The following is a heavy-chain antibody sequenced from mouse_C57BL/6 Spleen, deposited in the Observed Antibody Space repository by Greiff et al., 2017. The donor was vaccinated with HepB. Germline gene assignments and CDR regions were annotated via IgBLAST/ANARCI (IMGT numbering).Heavy chain of an antibody. D-gene: IGHD2-4*01. CDR1: GYTFTDYE. CDR2: IDPETGGT. Sequence: VQLQQSGAELVRPGASVTLSCKASGYTFTDYEMHWVKQTPVHGLEWIGAIDPETGGTAYHQKFKGKAILTADKSSSPAYMELRSLTAEDSAVYYCTAKDYYDPGWYAMDYWGQGTSVTVSS. V-gene: IGHV1-15*01. CDR3: TAKDYYDPGWYAMDY. J-gene: IGHJ4*01.